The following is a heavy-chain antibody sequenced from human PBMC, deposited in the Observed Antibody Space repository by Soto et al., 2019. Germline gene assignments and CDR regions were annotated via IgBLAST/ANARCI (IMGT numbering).Heavy chain of an antibody. CDR2: ISGSGGST. CDR3: ASPAHAPSSNCLDY. V-gene: IGHV3-23*01. D-gene: IGHD4-4*01. Sequence: GGSLRLSCAASGFTFSSYAMSWVRQAPGKGLEWVSAISGSGGSTYYADSVKGRFTISRDNSKNTLYLQMNSLRAEDTAVYYCASPAHAPSSNCLDYWGQGTLVTVSS. CDR1: GFTFSSYA. J-gene: IGHJ4*02.